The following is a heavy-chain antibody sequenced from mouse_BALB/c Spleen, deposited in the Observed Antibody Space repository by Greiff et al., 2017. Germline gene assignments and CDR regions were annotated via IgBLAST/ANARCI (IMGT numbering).Heavy chain of an antibody. CDR1: GYSFTGYF. D-gene: IGHD1-1*01. J-gene: IGHJ3*01. CDR3: ARSTTVVARDWFAY. V-gene: IGHV1-20*02. Sequence: VHVKQSGPELVKPGASVKISCKASGYSFTGYFMNWVMQSHGKSLEWIGRINPYNGDTFYNQKFKGKATLTVDKSSSTAHMELRSLASEDSAVYYCARSTTVVARDWFAYWGQGTLVTVSA. CDR2: INPYNGDT.